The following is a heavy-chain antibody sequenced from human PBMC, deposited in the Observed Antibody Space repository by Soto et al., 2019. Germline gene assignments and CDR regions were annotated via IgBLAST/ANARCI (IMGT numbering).Heavy chain of an antibody. Sequence: PGGSLRLSCAASEFTFSNYAMHWVRQPPGKGLQWLAVISYDGNNKYYADSVEGRFTISRDNSKNTVYLQMNSLRLEDTAVYYCARGPSYSDSYFDYWSQGTLVTVSS. CDR3: ARGPSYSDSYFDY. CDR1: EFTFSNYA. D-gene: IGHD4-17*01. V-gene: IGHV3-30*03. CDR2: ISYDGNNK. J-gene: IGHJ4*02.